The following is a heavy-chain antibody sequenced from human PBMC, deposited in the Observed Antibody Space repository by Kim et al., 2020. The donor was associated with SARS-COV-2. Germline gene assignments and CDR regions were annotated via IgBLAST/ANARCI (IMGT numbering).Heavy chain of an antibody. J-gene: IGHJ6*03. V-gene: IGHV3-15*01. Sequence: GGSLILSCAASGFTFSNAWMSWVRQAPGKGLEWVGRIKSKTDGGTTDYAAPVKGRFTISRDDSKNTLYLQMNSLKTEDTAVYYCTTAGKEFRNYYYYMDVWGKGTTVTVSS. D-gene: IGHD2-21*01. CDR2: IKSKTDGGTT. CDR1: GFTFSNAW. CDR3: TTAGKEFRNYYYYMDV.